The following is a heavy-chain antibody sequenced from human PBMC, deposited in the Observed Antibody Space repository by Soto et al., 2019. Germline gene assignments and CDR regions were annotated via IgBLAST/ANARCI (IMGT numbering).Heavy chain of an antibody. D-gene: IGHD2-21*02. CDR2: VNPSGGHT. J-gene: IGHJ4*01. CDR3: ARGGHVVVVTAALDC. Sequence: QVQLMQSGAEVKKPGASVKVSCKASGETFTDYYIHWVRQAPGQGLEWMGTVNPSGGHTTYAQHLLGRVTMTWGSSASTLYMELTSLTSDDTAMYFCARGGHVVVVTAALDCRGHGTLVTVSS. V-gene: IGHV1-46*01. CDR1: GETFTDYY.